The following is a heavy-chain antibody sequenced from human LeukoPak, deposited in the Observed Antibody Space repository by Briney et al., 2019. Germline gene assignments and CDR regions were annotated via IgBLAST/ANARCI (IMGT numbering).Heavy chain of an antibody. D-gene: IGHD2-2*01. J-gene: IGHJ4*02. Sequence: PGESLQISCHGSGYTFATYWIGWVRQLPGKGLEWMGIIYPRDSRTTYSPSFQGQVTISADKSIRTAYLQWDCLKASDTAIYSGVRHLSDITSCPNYWGPGTLITVAS. CDR3: VRHLSDITSCPNY. V-gene: IGHV5-51*01. CDR2: IYPRDSRT. CDR1: GYTFATYW.